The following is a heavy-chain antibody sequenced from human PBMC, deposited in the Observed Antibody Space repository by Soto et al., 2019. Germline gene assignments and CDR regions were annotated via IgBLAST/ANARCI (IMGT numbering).Heavy chain of an antibody. Sequence: GGSLRLSCAASGFTFSSYGMHWVRQAPGKGLEWVAVIWYDGSNKYYADSVKGRFTISRDNSKNTLYLQMNSLRAEDTAVYYCARRNYYGSGRHYYYGMDVWGQGTTVTVSS. CDR2: IWYDGSNK. V-gene: IGHV3-33*01. CDR3: ARRNYYGSGRHYYYGMDV. J-gene: IGHJ6*02. CDR1: GFTFSSYG. D-gene: IGHD3-10*01.